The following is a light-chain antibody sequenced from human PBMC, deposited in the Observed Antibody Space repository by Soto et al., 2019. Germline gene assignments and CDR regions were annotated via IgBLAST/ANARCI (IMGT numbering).Light chain of an antibody. CDR2: INN. J-gene: IGLJ1*01. Sequence: SALTQPPSASGTPGRRVTISCSGSSSSIGSYSVNWFQQLPGTAPKLLIYINNQRPSGVPDRFSGSKSGTSASLAISGLQSEDEADDYCAAWDDTLNGYVFRTGTKVTVL. CDR3: AAWDDTLNGYV. CDR1: SSSIGSYS. V-gene: IGLV1-44*01.